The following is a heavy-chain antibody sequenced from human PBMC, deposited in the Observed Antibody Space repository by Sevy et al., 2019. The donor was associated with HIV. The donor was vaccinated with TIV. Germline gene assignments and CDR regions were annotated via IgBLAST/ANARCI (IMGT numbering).Heavy chain of an antibody. J-gene: IGHJ6*02. CDR1: GFTFSSYA. CDR2: ISYDGSNK. Sequence: GGSLRLSCAAPGFTFSSYAMHWVRQAPGKGLEWVAVISYDGSNKYYADSVKGRFTISRDNSKNTLYLQMNSLRAEDTAVYYCARGGQGDYYGMDVWGQGTTVTVSS. CDR3: ARGGQGDYYGMDV. V-gene: IGHV3-30-3*01.